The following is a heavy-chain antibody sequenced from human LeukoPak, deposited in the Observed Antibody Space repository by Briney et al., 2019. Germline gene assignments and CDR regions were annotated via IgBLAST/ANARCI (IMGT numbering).Heavy chain of an antibody. CDR2: INHSGST. CDR1: GGSFSGYY. CDR3: ARSLAEYKILDY. Sequence: SETLSLTCAVYGGSFSGYYWSWIRQPPGKGLEWTGEINHSGSTKYNPSRKSRVTISVDTSKNQFSLKLSSVTAADTAVYYCARSLAEYKILDYWGQGNLVTVSS. D-gene: IGHD1-1*01. J-gene: IGHJ4*02. V-gene: IGHV4-34*01.